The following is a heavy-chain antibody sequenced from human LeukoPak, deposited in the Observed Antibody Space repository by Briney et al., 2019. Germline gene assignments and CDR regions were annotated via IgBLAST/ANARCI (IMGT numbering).Heavy chain of an antibody. J-gene: IGHJ4*02. CDR3: ARGRYYYDSSGYYPTDRRFFDY. CDR1: GGSFSGYY. D-gene: IGHD3-22*01. V-gene: IGHV4-34*01. Sequence: SETLSLTCAVYGGSFSGYYWSWIRQPPGKGLEWIGVINHSGSTNYNPSLKSRVTISVDTSKNQFSLKLSSVTAADTAVYYCARGRYYYDSSGYYPTDRRFFDYWGQGTLVTVSS. CDR2: INHSGST.